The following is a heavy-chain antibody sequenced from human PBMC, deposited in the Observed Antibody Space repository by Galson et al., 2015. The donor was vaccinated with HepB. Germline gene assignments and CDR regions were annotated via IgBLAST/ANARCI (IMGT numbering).Heavy chain of an antibody. CDR3: ARGGSSSWYYYYYYMDV. D-gene: IGHD6-13*01. CDR1: GFTFSSYA. V-gene: IGHV3-30-3*01. CDR2: ISYDGSNK. J-gene: IGHJ6*03. Sequence: SLRLSCAASGFTFSSYAMHWVCQAPGKGLEWVAVISYDGSNKYYADSVKGRFTISRDNSKNTLYLQMNSLRAEDTAVYYCARGGSSSWYYYYYYMDVWGKGTTVTVSS.